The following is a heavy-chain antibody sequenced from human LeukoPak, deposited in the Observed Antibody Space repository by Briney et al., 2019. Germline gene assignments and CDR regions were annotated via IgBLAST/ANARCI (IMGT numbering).Heavy chain of an antibody. CDR1: GGSFSGYY. D-gene: IGHD3-22*01. CDR3: ARVRHDSSGYYLFDY. CDR2: INHSGST. V-gene: IGHV4-34*01. Sequence: KPSETLSLTCAVYGGSFSGYYWSWIRQPPGKGLEWIGEINHSGSTNYNPSLKSRVTISVDTSKNQFSLKLSSVTAADTAVYYCARVRHDSSGYYLFDYWGQGTLVTVSS. J-gene: IGHJ4*02.